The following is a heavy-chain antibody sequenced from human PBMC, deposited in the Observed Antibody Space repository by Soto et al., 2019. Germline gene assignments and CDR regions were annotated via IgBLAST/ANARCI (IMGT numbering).Heavy chain of an antibody. J-gene: IGHJ6*02. D-gene: IGHD3-3*01. Sequence: EVHLFESGGGLVQPGGSLRLTCAASRLTFSSYAMSWVRQAPGKGLEWVSGISGNGISTYYADSVKGRFTISRDNSKNTLYLQMNSLRAEDTAVYYCAKGPTIFGVVITFEYSYGMDVWGQGTTVTVSS. CDR3: AKGPTIFGVVITFEYSYGMDV. CDR1: RLTFSSYA. CDR2: ISGNGIST. V-gene: IGHV3-23*01.